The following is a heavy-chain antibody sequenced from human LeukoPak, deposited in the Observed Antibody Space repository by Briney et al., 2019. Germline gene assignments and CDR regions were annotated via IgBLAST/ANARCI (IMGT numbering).Heavy chain of an antibody. Sequence: TGGSLRLSCAASGFTFSNYAMSWVRQAPGKGLEWVAGINWNGGGTGYADSVKGRFTISRDNAKNSLYLQMNSLRAEDTALYYCTRDRGDSSTWGNWFDPWGQGTLVTVSS. CDR1: GFTFSNYA. V-gene: IGHV3-20*04. CDR3: TRDRGDSSTWGNWFDP. J-gene: IGHJ5*02. CDR2: INWNGGGT. D-gene: IGHD6-13*01.